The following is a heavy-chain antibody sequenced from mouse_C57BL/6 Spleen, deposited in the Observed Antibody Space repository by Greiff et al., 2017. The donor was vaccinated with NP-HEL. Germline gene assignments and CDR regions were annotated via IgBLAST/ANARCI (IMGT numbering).Heavy chain of an antibody. D-gene: IGHD1-1*01. CDR1: GFSFNTYA. V-gene: IGHV10-1*01. CDR3: VSPYYNGSRNYAMDY. Sequence: VQLKESGGGLVQPKGSLKLSCAASGFSFNTYAMNWVRQAPGKGLEWVARIRSKSNNYATYYADSVKDRFTISRVDSESMLYLQMNNLKTEDTAMYYGVSPYYNGSRNYAMDYWGQGTSVTVSS. CDR2: IRSKSNNYAT. J-gene: IGHJ4*01.